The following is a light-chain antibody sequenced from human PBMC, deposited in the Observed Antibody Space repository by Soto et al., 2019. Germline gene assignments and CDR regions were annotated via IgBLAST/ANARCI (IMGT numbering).Light chain of an antibody. J-gene: IGKJ2*01. Sequence: EIVLTQSPGTLSLSPGERATLSCRASQSVSSNFLAWYQQKPGQAPRLLISDASSRATGIPDRFSGSGSGTDFTLTISRLEPEDFAVYYCQQYVSSPYTFGQGTKLEIK. CDR2: DAS. CDR3: QQYVSSPYT. V-gene: IGKV3-20*01. CDR1: QSVSSNF.